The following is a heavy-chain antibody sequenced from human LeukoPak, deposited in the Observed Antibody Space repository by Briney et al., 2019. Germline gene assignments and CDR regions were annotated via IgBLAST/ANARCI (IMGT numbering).Heavy chain of an antibody. CDR1: GGSISSYC. D-gene: IGHD6-19*01. CDR2: IYYSGST. V-gene: IGHV4-59*12. J-gene: IGHJ4*02. CDR3: ARLWLVPDYIDY. Sequence: SETLSLTCTVSGGSISSYCWSWIRQPPGKGLEWIGYIYYSGSTNYNPSLKSRVTISVDTPKNKFSLKLSSVTAADTAVYSCARLWLVPDYIDYWGQGTLVTVSS.